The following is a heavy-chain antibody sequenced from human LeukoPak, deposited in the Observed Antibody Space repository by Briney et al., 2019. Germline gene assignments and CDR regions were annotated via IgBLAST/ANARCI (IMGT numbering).Heavy chain of an antibody. CDR3: ARSLGD. D-gene: IGHD3-16*01. J-gene: IGHJ4*03. CDR1: GFNFRKYW. Sequence: GGSLRLSCAASGFNFRKYWMQWVHQVPGKGLVWFSEINPDGDYSGHSNSVRGRFTISRDNAKNTLYLQMTSLSAEDTAVYYCARSLGDWGQGTLVSVSS. CDR2: INPDGDYS. V-gene: IGHV3-74*01.